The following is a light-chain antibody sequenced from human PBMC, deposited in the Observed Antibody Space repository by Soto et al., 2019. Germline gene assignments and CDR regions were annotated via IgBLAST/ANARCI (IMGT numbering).Light chain of an antibody. CDR1: SSNIGTNS. V-gene: IGLV1-44*01. CDR3: ATWDDSLNGL. CDR2: SGN. Sequence: QSVLTQPPSVSGTPGQRVTISCSGSSSNIGTNSVNWYQQLPGTAPKLLIYSGNQRPSGVPDRFSGSKSGTLASLAITGLQSEDEADYYCATWDDSLNGLFGGGTQLTVL. J-gene: IGLJ3*02.